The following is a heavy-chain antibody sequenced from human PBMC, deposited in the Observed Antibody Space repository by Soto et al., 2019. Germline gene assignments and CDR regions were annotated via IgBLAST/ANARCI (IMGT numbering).Heavy chain of an antibody. Sequence: LRLSCAASGFTFSSYWMHWVRQAPGKGLVWVSRINSDGSSTSYADSVKGRFTISRDNAKNTLYLQMNSLRAEDTAVYYCARDRGYCSSTSCYGMDVWGQGTTVTVSS. CDR1: GFTFSSYW. CDR3: ARDRGYCSSTSCYGMDV. J-gene: IGHJ6*02. V-gene: IGHV3-74*01. CDR2: INSDGSST. D-gene: IGHD2-2*03.